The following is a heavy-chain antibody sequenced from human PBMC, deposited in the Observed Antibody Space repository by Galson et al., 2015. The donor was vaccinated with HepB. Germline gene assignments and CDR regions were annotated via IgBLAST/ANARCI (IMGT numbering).Heavy chain of an antibody. CDR3: ARPLKQLGYYYYYGMDV. J-gene: IGHJ6*02. CDR2: ISYDGSNK. CDR1: GFTFSSYA. Sequence: LRLSCAASGFTFSSYAMHWVRQAPGTGLAWVAVISYDGSNKYYADSVKGRFTISRDNSKNTLYLQMNSLRAEDTAVYYCARPLKQLGYYYYYGMDVWGQGTTVTVSS. D-gene: IGHD6-6*01. V-gene: IGHV3-30*04.